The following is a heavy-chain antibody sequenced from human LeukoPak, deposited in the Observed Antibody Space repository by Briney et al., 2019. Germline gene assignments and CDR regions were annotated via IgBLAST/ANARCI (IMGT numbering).Heavy chain of an antibody. CDR3: ARTDYDILAGARMDV. D-gene: IGHD3-9*01. Sequence: GASVTVSCTASGYTFTNYGITWVRQAPGQGLEWMGWISAYNANTNYAQKFQGRVTMTTDTTTSTVYMELRSLRSDDTAIYYCARTDYDILAGARMDVWGKGTTVTVSS. J-gene: IGHJ6*04. CDR2: ISAYNANT. CDR1: GYTFTNYG. V-gene: IGHV1-18*04.